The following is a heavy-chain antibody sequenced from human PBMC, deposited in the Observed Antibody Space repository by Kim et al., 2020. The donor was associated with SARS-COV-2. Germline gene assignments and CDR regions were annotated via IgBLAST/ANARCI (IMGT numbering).Heavy chain of an antibody. CDR1: GFTFSIYA. CDR3: ARYTVRRYDFWSAIQFDY. V-gene: IGHV3-30*04. CDR2: ILYDGRNK. J-gene: IGHJ4*02. D-gene: IGHD3-3*01. Sequence: GGSLRLSCAASGFTFSIYAMHWVRQAPGKGLEWVAVILYDGRNKNYADSVKGRFTISRDNPKNTLYLQMNSLRAEDTAVYYCARYTVRRYDFWSAIQFDYCGRGTLVTDPS.